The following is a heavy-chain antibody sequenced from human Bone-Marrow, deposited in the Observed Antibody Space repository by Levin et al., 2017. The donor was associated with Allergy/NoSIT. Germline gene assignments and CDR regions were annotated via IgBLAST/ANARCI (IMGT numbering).Heavy chain of an antibody. CDR3: TLESIVVVPASPEGGAFDI. CDR1: GFTFSNAW. J-gene: IGHJ3*02. D-gene: IGHD2-2*01. V-gene: IGHV3-15*01. Sequence: PGASVKVSCAASGFTFSNAWMSWVRQAPGKGLEWVGRIKSKTDGGTTDYAAPVKGRFTISRDDSKNTLYLQMNSLKTEDTAVYYCTLESIVVVPASPEGGAFDIWGQGTMVTVSS. CDR2: IKSKTDGGTT.